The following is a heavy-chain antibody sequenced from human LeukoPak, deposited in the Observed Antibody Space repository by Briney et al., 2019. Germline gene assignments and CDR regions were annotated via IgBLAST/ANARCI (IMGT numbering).Heavy chain of an antibody. D-gene: IGHD3/OR15-3a*01. J-gene: IGHJ4*02. CDR3: ATDWYFTPDH. CDR1: GFSFNSYA. Sequence: GGSLRLSCAASGFSFNSYALSWVRQAPGKGLVWVSRITSDGSLTSYADSVKGRFTISRDNAKKTLYLQMNSLRADDTAVYYCATDWYFTPDHWGQGTVVTVSS. V-gene: IGHV3-74*01. CDR2: ITSDGSLT.